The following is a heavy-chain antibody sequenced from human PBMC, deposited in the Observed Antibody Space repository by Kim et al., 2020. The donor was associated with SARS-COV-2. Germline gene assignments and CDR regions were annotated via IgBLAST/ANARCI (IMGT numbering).Heavy chain of an antibody. Sequence: GGSLRLSCAASGFTFSSFGMHWVRQAPGKGLEWVAVISYDGSNNYYADSVKGRFTISRDNSKNTLYLQMNSLRVEDTSVYYCAKDLQSNGEKAVATDYWGHGNLVTVSS. CDR2: ISYDGSNN. J-gene: IGHJ4*01. D-gene: IGHD6-19*01. CDR1: GFTFSSFG. CDR3: AKDLQSNGEKAVATDY. V-gene: IGHV3-30*18.